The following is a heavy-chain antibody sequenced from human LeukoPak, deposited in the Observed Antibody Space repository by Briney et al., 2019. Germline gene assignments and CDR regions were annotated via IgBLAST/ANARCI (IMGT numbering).Heavy chain of an antibody. D-gene: IGHD6-19*01. V-gene: IGHV3-23*01. CDR2: ISGSGGST. J-gene: IGHJ4*02. CDR1: GFTFSNAW. CDR3: ARPYNSGWYGDLDY. Sequence: GGSLRLSCAASGFTFSNAWMSWVRQAPGKGLEWVSAISGSGGSTYYADSVKGRFTISRDNSKNTLYLQMNTLRAEDTAVYYCARPYNSGWYGDLDYWGQGTLVTVSS.